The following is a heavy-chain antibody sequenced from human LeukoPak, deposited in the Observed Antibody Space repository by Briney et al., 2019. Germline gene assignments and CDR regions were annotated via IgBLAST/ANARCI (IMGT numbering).Heavy chain of an antibody. D-gene: IGHD3-22*01. Sequence: GESVKISCKGSGYSFTSYWIGWVRQMPGKGLEWMGIIYPGDSDTRYSPSFQGQVTISADKSISTAYLQWSSLKASDTAMYYCARRGPGYYDSSGQGGEYYYYYYMDVWGKGTTVTVSS. CDR2: IYPGDSDT. V-gene: IGHV5-51*01. CDR3: ARRGPGYYDSSGQGGEYYYYYYMDV. J-gene: IGHJ6*03. CDR1: GYSFTSYW.